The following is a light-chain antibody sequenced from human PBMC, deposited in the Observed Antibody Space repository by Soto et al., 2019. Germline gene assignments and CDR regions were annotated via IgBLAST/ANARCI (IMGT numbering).Light chain of an antibody. CDR3: QQYNQWPIT. CDR1: QSISIN. CDR2: AAS. V-gene: IGKV3-15*01. J-gene: IGKJ5*01. Sequence: EIVMTQSPATLSVSPGERAILSCRASQSISINLAWYQQKPGQAPRLLIYAASNRATGVPARFSGSWSGTEFTLTISSLQSEDFAVFYCQQYNQWPITFGQGTRLE.